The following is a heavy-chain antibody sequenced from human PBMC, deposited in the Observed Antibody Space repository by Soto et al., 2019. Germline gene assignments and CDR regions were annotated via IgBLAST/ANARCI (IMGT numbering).Heavy chain of an antibody. D-gene: IGHD7-27*01. CDR3: ARLGTADLWFEP. V-gene: IGHV4-59*08. CDR2: AYYTGST. Sequence: SETLSLTCTVSGDSIRNYYWSWIRQSPGKGLEWIGYAYYTGSTNYNPSLKSRLTISVDTSKSQFSLKLDSVTAADTAVYYCARLGTADLWFEPWGQGTLVTLSS. J-gene: IGHJ5*02. CDR1: GDSIRNYY.